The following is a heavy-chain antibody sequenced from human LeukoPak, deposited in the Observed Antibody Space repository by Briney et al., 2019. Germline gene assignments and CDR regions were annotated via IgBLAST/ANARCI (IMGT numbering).Heavy chain of an antibody. D-gene: IGHD6-6*01. J-gene: IGHJ3*02. CDR3: VRVGGASSILSAFDI. Sequence: SETLSLTCTVSGGSINSYYWSWIRQPPGKGRGWVGYIYNIETINYNPSLTSGVTISLDTSQNQVSLKPTPVTAADTAVYYCVRVGGASSILSAFDIWDQGTMVTVSS. CDR2: IYNIETI. CDR1: GGSINSYY. V-gene: IGHV4-59*01.